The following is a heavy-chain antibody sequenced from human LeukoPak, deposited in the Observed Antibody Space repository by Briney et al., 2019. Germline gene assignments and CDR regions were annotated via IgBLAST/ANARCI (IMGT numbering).Heavy chain of an antibody. CDR2: IYYSGST. Sequence: SETLSLTCTVSGGSISNYYWSWIRQPPGKGLEWIGYIYYSGSTNYNPSLKSRVTISVDTSKNQFSLKLSSVTAADTAVYYCARGHYGSGSYYNTRSYNWFDPWGQGTLVTVS. CDR3: ARGHYGSGSYYNTRSYNWFDP. V-gene: IGHV4-59*01. CDR1: GGSISNYY. J-gene: IGHJ5*02. D-gene: IGHD3-10*01.